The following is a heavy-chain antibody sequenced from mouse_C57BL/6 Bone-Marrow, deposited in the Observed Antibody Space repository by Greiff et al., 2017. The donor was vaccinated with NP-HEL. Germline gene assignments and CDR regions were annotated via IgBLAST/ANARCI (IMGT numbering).Heavy chain of an antibody. Sequence: EVLLVESGGDLVKPGGSLKLSCAASGFTFSSYGMSWVRQTPDKRLEWVATISSGGSYTYYPDSVKGRFTISKDNAKNTLYLQMSSLKSDDTAMYYCARSTTIAWVDYWGQGTTLTVSS. J-gene: IGHJ2*01. D-gene: IGHD2-4*01. CDR2: ISSGGSYT. CDR3: ARSTTIAWVDY. CDR1: GFTFSSYG. V-gene: IGHV5-6*01.